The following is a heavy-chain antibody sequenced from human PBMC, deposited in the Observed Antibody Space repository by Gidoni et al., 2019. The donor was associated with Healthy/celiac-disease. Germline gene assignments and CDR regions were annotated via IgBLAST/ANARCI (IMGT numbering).Heavy chain of an antibody. CDR3: AGDLLAALPPGY. Sequence: QVQRVASGAGLVQPGGSLRPSCAAPGCTFSDYYMRWIRQAPGKGLELDSYSSSSGSTIYYADSVKSRCAISRDNAKNSLYLQMNSLRAEDTSVYYCAGDLLAALPPGYWGQGTLVTVSS. CDR1: GCTFSDYY. J-gene: IGHJ4*02. D-gene: IGHD6-6*01. CDR2: SSSSGSTI. V-gene: IGHV3-11*01.